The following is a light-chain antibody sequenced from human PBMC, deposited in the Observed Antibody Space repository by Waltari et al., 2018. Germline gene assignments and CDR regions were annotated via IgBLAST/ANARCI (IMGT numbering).Light chain of an antibody. CDR1: QRLLYPNGFNY. CDR3: MQALQTPRT. Sequence: DIVMIQSPLPLPAPPREQPSTSSSSCQRLLYPNGFNYLDWYLQKPGQSPPLLIYLSSNRTSGVPDRFSGSGSGTDFTLKISRVEAEDVGVYYCMQALQTPRTFGPGTKVEIK. CDR2: LSS. V-gene: IGKV2-28*01. J-gene: IGKJ1*01.